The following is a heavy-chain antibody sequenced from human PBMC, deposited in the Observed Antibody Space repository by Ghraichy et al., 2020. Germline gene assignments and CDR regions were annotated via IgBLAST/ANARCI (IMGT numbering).Heavy chain of an antibody. CDR2: ISYDGSNK. D-gene: IGHD6-13*01. Sequence: GGSLRLSCAASGFTFSSYAMHWVRQAPGKGLEWVAVISYDGSNKYYADSVKGRFTISRDNSKNTLYLQMNSLRAEDTAVYYCARDSRRGSSWHDYWGQGTLVTVSS. J-gene: IGHJ4*02. V-gene: IGHV3-30-3*01. CDR3: ARDSRRGSSWHDY. CDR1: GFTFSSYA.